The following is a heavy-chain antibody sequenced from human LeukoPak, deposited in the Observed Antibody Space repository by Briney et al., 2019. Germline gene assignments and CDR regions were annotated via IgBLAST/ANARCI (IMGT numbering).Heavy chain of an antibody. CDR1: GFTVSSNY. V-gene: IGHV3-66*01. Sequence: PGGSLRLSCAASGFTVSSNYMSWVRQAPGKGLEWVSVIYSGGSTYYADSVKGRFTTSRDNSKNTLYLQMNSLRAEDTAVYYCARESRVIYYFDYWGQGTLVTVSS. CDR3: ARESRVIYYFDY. J-gene: IGHJ4*02. D-gene: IGHD3-3*02. CDR2: IYSGGST.